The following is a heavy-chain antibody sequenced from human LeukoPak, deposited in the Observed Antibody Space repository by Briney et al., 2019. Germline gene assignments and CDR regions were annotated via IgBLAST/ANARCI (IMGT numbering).Heavy chain of an antibody. J-gene: IGHJ6*03. CDR3: ARAVRDGYNYEYYYYYMDV. CDR2: IYTSGST. CDR1: GGSISSYY. Sequence: PSETLSLTCTVSGGSISSYYWSWIRQPAGKGLEWIGRIYTSGSTNYNPSLKSRVTISVDTSKNQFSLKLSSVTAADTAVYYCARAVRDGYNYEYYYYYMDVWGKGTTVTVSS. V-gene: IGHV4-4*07. D-gene: IGHD5-24*01.